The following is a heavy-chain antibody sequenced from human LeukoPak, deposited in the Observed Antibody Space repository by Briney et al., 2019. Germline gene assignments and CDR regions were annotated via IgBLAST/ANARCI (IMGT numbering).Heavy chain of an antibody. CDR1: GGSFSAYY. Sequence: LETLSLTCAVYGGSFSAYYWSWIRQPPGKGLEWIGEINHSGSTNYNPSLKSRVTISLDTSKNQFSLKLSSVTATDTAVYYCASTERCSTTCPLDYWGQGTLVTVSS. D-gene: IGHD2-2*01. J-gene: IGHJ4*02. CDR3: ASTERCSTTCPLDY. V-gene: IGHV4-34*01. CDR2: INHSGST.